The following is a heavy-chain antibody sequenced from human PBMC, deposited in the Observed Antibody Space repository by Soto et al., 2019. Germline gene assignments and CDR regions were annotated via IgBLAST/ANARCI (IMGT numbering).Heavy chain of an antibody. Sequence: VHLLESGGGLVQPGGSLRLSCAASGFTFSSYAMHWVRQAPGKGLEWVAVISDDGVNKYYLDSVKGRFTISRDNSKNTLYLQMNSLSTDDTAVYYCARAREDLVLLVALDYWGQGTLLTVSS. J-gene: IGHJ4*02. CDR3: ARAREDLVLLVALDY. D-gene: IGHD2-8*01. CDR2: ISDDGVNK. CDR1: GFTFSSYA. V-gene: IGHV3-30*03.